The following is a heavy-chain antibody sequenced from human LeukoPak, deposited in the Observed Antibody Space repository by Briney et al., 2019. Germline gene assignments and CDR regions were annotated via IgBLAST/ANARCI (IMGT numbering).Heavy chain of an antibody. CDR2: ISNSETT. Sequence: SETLSLTCSVSGGSVTSYYWNWVRQTPGKGLEWIGYISNSETTDYGPSFKSRVTLSLDTSKNQFSLKLSSVTAADTGVYYCARGYCSDERCPVFPSWGQGTLVTVSS. D-gene: IGHD2-15*01. CDR1: GGSVTSYY. CDR3: ARGYCSDERCPVFPS. V-gene: IGHV4-59*02. J-gene: IGHJ5*02.